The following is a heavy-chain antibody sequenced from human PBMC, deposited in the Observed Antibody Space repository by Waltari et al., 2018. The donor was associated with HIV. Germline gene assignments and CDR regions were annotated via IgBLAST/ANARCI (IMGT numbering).Heavy chain of an antibody. CDR2: XXGYNGNT. V-gene: IGHV1-18*01. J-gene: IGHJ4*02. Sequence: QVQLVQSGAEVKKPGASVKVSCKASGYTFTSYGISWVRQATGQGLEWMGWXXGYNGNTNYAQKLQGRRTMTTDTATSTAYMELRSLRSDDTAVYYCARVPYYGDYEGSHIDYWGQGTLVTVSS. CDR3: ARVPYYGDYEGSHIDY. D-gene: IGHD4-17*01. CDR1: GYTFTSYG.